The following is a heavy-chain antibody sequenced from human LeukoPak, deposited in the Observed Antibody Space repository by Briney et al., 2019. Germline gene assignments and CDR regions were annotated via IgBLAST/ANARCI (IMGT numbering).Heavy chain of an antibody. Sequence: GGSLRLSCAASGFTFSSYSMNWVRQAPGKGLEWVSSISSSSSYIYYADSVKGRFTIYRDNAKNSLYLQMNSLRAEDTAVYYCARDVKPEIIVGATDAFDIWDQGKMVTVSS. J-gene: IGHJ3*02. CDR2: ISSSSSYI. CDR1: GFTFSSYS. D-gene: IGHD1-26*01. CDR3: ARDVKPEIIVGATDAFDI. V-gene: IGHV3-21*01.